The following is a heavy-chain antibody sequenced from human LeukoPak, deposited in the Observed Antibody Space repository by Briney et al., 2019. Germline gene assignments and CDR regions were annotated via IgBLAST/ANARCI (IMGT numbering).Heavy chain of an antibody. V-gene: IGHV4-4*07. J-gene: IGHJ4*02. CDR2: IYTSRST. CDR3: ARYPKGTTATTRGGFDY. D-gene: IGHD1-1*01. Sequence: SETLSLTCTVSGCSISSYCWSWIRQPAGKGLEWIWPIYTSRSTNYNPSLKRRVTMSVDTSNNQFPLKLISVTTADTAVYYCARYPKGTTATTRGGFDYWGQGTLVTVSS. CDR1: GCSISSYC.